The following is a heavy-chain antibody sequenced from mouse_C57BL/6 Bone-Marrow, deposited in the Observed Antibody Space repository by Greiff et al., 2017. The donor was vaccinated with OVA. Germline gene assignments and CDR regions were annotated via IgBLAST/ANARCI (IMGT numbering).Heavy chain of an antibody. V-gene: IGHV1-54*01. D-gene: IGHD1-1*01. Sequence: QVTLKESGAELVRPGTSVKVSCKASGYAFTNYLIEWVKQRPGQGLEWIGVINPGSGGTNYNEKFKGKATLTADKSSSTAYMQLSSLTSEDSAVYFCARDTTVVAGFDYWGQGTTLTVSS. CDR3: ARDTTVVAGFDY. CDR2: INPGSGGT. J-gene: IGHJ2*01. CDR1: GYAFTNYL.